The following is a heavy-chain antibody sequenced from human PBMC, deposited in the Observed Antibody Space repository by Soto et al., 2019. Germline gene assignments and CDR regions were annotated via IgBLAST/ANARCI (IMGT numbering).Heavy chain of an antibody. CDR3: ARDLREGYCSGGSCYHDAFDI. J-gene: IGHJ3*02. D-gene: IGHD2-15*01. CDR1: GGSLSSYY. CDR2: IYYSGST. Sequence: SETLSLTCTVSGGSLSSYYLSWIRQPPGKRLEWIGYIYYSGSTNYNPSLKSRVTISVDTSKNQFSLKLSSVAAADTAVYYCARDLREGYCSGGSCYHDAFDIWGQGTMVTVSS. V-gene: IGHV4-59*01.